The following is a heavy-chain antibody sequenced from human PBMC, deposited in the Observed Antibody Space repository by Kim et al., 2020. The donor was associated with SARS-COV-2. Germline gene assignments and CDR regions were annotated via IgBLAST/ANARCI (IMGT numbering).Heavy chain of an antibody. J-gene: IGHJ4*02. CDR1: GFTFDDYA. V-gene: IGHV3-9*01. CDR3: AKDVGSSWYGAIDY. D-gene: IGHD6-13*01. CDR2: ISWNSGSI. Sequence: GGSLRLSCAASGFTFDDYAMHWVRQAPGKGLEWVSGISWNSGSIGYADSVKGRFTISRDNAKNSLYLQMNSLRAEDTALYYCAKDVGSSWYGAIDYWGQG.